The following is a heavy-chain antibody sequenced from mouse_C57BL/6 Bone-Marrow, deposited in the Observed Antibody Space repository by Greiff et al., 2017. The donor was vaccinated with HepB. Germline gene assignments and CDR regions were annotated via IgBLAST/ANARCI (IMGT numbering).Heavy chain of an antibody. V-gene: IGHV1-5*01. CDR3: TTTVVATRFAY. D-gene: IGHD1-1*01. CDR1: GYTFTSYW. CDR2: IYPGNSDT. Sequence: EVQLQESGTVLARPGASVKMSCKTSGYTFTSYWMHWVKQRPGQGLEWIGAIYPGNSDTSYNQKFKGKAKLTAVTSASTAYMELSSLTNEDSAVYYCTTTVVATRFAYWGQGTLVTVSA. J-gene: IGHJ3*01.